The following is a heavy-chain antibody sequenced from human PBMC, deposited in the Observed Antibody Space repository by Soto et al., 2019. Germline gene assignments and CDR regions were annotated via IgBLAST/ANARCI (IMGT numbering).Heavy chain of an antibody. V-gene: IGHV1-8*01. CDR2: MNHNSGNT. CDR1: GYTFTSYD. D-gene: IGHD3-3*01. Sequence: QVQLVQSGAEVKKPGASVKVSCKASGYTFTSYDINWVRQATGQGLEWMGWMNHNSGNTGYVQKFQGRVTMTRNTSISTAYLELSSLRSEDTAVYYCARGYEGHYDFWRFDPWGQGTLVTVSS. CDR3: ARGYEGHYDFWRFDP. J-gene: IGHJ5*02.